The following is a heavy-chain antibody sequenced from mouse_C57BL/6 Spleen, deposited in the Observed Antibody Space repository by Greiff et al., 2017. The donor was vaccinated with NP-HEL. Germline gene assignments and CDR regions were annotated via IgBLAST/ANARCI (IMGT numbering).Heavy chain of an antibody. CDR2: INPSTGGT. CDR3: ARGGPGIDY. V-gene: IGHV1-42*01. CDR1: GYSFTGYY. J-gene: IGHJ2*01. Sequence: EVKLQQSGPELVKPGASVKISCKASGYSFTGYYMNWVKQSPEKSLEWIGEINPSTGGTTYNQKFKAKATLTVDESSSTAYMQLKSLTSEDSAVYYCARGGPGIDYWGQGTTLTVSS.